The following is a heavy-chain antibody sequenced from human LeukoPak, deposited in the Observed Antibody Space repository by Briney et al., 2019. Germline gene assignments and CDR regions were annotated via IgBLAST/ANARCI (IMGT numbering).Heavy chain of an antibody. CDR1: GFTFSNAW. D-gene: IGHD2-2*01. Sequence: KSGGSLRLSCAASGFTFSNAWMSWVRQAPGKGLEWVGRIKSKTDGGTTDYAAPVKGRFTISRDDSKNTLYLQMNRLRAEDTAVYYCAKDGPVPHQLLLFLDYWGQGTLVTVSS. V-gene: IGHV3-15*01. CDR3: AKDGPVPHQLLLFLDY. CDR2: IKSKTDGGTT. J-gene: IGHJ4*02.